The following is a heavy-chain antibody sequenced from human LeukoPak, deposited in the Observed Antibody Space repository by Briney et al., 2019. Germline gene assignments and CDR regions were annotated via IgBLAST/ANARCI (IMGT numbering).Heavy chain of an antibody. CDR2: MGSSGTKG. Sequence: GGSLRLSCAGSGFTFSSYSMNWVRQAPGKGREWVSSMGSSGTKGSYADSVKGRFIISRDNANNSLFLQMNSLRAEDSALYYCVRELGAPAAGAFDLWGQGTLVT. V-gene: IGHV3-21*01. CDR3: VRELGAPAAGAFDL. CDR1: GFTFSSYS. D-gene: IGHD1-26*01. J-gene: IGHJ3*01.